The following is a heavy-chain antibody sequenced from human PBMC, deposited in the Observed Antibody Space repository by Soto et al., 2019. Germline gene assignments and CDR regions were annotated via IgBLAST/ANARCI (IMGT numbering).Heavy chain of an antibody. CDR1: GFSFSSSA. J-gene: IGHJ5*02. V-gene: IGHV3-23*01. CDR2: ISGQGGTT. D-gene: IGHD4-4*01. Sequence: EVILLESGGHLVAPGESLRLSCVASGFSFSSSALTWVRQAPGKGLEWVADISGQGGTTYYADSVKGRFIISRDNSKNTLSLQMTRLRFEDTAVYYCAKENDYSIIESNWFDAWGPGTLVSVSS. CDR3: AKENDYSIIESNWFDA.